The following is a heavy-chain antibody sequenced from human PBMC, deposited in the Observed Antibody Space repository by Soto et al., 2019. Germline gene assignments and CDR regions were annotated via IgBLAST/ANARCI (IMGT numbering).Heavy chain of an antibody. D-gene: IGHD6-13*01. CDR2: ISYDGSNK. CDR3: AKSKGYSSSWYSDYYYGMDV. Sequence: QVQLVESGGGVVQPGRSLRLSCAASGFTFSSYGMHWVRQAPGKGLEWVVVISYDGSNKYYADSVKGRFTISRDNSKNTLYLQMNTLRAEDTAVYYCAKSKGYSSSWYSDYYYGMDVWGQGTTVTVSS. V-gene: IGHV3-30*18. J-gene: IGHJ6*02. CDR1: GFTFSSYG.